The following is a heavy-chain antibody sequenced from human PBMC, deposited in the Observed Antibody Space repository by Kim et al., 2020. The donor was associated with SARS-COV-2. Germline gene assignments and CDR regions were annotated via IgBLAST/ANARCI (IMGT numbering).Heavy chain of an antibody. CDR1: GYTFTSYA. V-gene: IGHV7-4-1*02. CDR2: INTNTGNP. CDR3: ARGDDWNPPPQDYYYYGMDV. Sequence: ASVKVSCKASGYTFTSYAMNWVRQAPGQGLEWMGWINTNTGNPTYAQGFTGRFVFSLDTSVSTAYLQISSLKAEDTAVYYCARGDDWNPPPQDYYYYGMDVWGQGTTVTVSS. D-gene: IGHD1-1*01. J-gene: IGHJ6*02.